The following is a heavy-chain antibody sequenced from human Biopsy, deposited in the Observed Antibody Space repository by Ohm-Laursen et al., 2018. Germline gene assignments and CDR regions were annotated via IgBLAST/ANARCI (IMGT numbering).Heavy chain of an antibody. CDR2: NIPILGTG. J-gene: IGHJ1*01. CDR3: ATKLTGYFHH. CDR1: GGTFSNYC. Sequence: GASVKVSCKSPGGTFSNYCVNWVRQAPGQGLEWLGGNIPILGTGNYAQKFQDRVTVAADTSTSTATMELRSLRSDDTAVYYCATKLTGYFHHWGQGTLVIVPS. D-gene: IGHD3-9*01. V-gene: IGHV1-69*06.